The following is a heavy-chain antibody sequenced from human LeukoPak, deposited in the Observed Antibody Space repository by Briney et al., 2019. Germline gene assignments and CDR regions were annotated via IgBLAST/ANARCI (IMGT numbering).Heavy chain of an antibody. V-gene: IGHV1-69*06. CDR1: GYTFTSYY. CDR2: IIPIFGTA. CDR3: AREGSGSYYYYYYMDV. Sequence: GASVKVSCKASGYTFTSYYMHWVRQAPGQGLEWMGGIIPIFGTANYAQKFQGRVTITADKSTSTAYMELSSLRSEDTAVYYCAREGSGSYYYYYYMDVWGKGTTVTISS. J-gene: IGHJ6*03. D-gene: IGHD1-26*01.